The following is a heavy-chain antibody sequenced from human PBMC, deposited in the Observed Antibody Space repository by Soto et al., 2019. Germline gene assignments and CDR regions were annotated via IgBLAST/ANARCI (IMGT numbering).Heavy chain of an antibody. Sequence: EVQLVESGGGLVQPGGSLRLSCAASGFTFSSYGMNWVRQAPGKGLEWVSYISSSSSTIYYADSVKGRLTISRDNAKNSLYLQMNSLRDEDTAVYYCASRYCSDDGCYSSRWGQGTLVTVSS. CDR1: GFTFSSYG. CDR2: ISSSSSTI. CDR3: ASRYCSDDGCYSSR. D-gene: IGHD2-15*01. V-gene: IGHV3-48*02. J-gene: IGHJ4*02.